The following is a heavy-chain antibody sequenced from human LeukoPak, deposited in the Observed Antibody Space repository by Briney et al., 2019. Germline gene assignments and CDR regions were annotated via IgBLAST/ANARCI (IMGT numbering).Heavy chain of an antibody. Sequence: GGSLRLSCAASGFTFSSYWMHWVRQAPGKGLVWVSNIKSDGSNINYADSVKGRFTISRDNAKNTLYLQMNSLRAEDAAVYYCISEVGKGSHWGRGTLVTVSS. CDR2: IKSDGSNI. J-gene: IGHJ4*02. V-gene: IGHV3-74*01. CDR1: GFTFSSYW. CDR3: ISEVGKGSH. D-gene: IGHD1-26*01.